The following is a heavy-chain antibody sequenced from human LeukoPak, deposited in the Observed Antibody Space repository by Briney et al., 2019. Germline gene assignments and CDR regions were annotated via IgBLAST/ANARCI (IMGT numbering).Heavy chain of an antibody. Sequence: GGSLRLSCATSGFTFSNAWMSWVRQAPGKGLEWVGRIKSKADGGTTDYAAPVKGRFTISRDDSKNILYLQMSSLKTEDTAVYYCTRADYGSGSYIFDYWGQGTLVTVSS. CDR1: GFTFSNAW. CDR2: IKSKADGGTT. J-gene: IGHJ4*02. CDR3: TRADYGSGSYIFDY. V-gene: IGHV3-15*05. D-gene: IGHD3-10*01.